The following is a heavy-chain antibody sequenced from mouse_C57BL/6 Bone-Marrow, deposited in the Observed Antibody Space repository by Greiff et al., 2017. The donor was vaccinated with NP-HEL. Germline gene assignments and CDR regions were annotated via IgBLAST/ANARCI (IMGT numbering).Heavy chain of an antibody. CDR1: GFPITSGYY. J-gene: IGHJ3*01. Sequence: VQRVESGPGLVKPSQSLFLTCSITGFPITSGYYWIWIRQSPGKPLEWMGYITHSGETFYNPSLQSPISITRETSKNQFFLQLNSVTTEDTAMYYCAGDREGKGFAYWGQGTLVTVSA. V-gene: IGHV12-3*01. CDR2: ITHSGET. CDR3: AGDREGKGFAY.